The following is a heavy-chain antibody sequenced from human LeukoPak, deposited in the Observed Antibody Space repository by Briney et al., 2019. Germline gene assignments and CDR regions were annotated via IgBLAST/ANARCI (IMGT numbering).Heavy chain of an antibody. Sequence: ASVKLCCNSSGYTFANYGISRERQAPGQGLELMGWISDYNANTNYAQKFQGRVTMTTDTSTTTAYMEMRSLRSDDTAVYYCARVGYGAYYLDYWGQGTLVTVSS. CDR3: ARVGYGAYYLDY. D-gene: IGHD4-17*01. J-gene: IGHJ4*02. V-gene: IGHV1-18*01. CDR2: ISDYNANT. CDR1: GYTFANYG.